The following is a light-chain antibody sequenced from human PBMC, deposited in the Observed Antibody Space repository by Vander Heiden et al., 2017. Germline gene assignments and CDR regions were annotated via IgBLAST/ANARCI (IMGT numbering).Light chain of an antibody. J-gene: IGKJ2*01. Sequence: AIRMTQSPSSFSASTGDRVTITCRASQGISSYLAWYQQKPGEAPKLLIYAASTLQSGVPSRFSGSGSGTDFTLTISCLQSEDVATYYCQQYYSYPRTFGQGTKLEIK. CDR3: QQYYSYPRT. CDR1: QGISSY. CDR2: AAS. V-gene: IGKV1-8*01.